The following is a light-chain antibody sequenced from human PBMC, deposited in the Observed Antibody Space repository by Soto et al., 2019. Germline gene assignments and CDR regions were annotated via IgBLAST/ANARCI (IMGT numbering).Light chain of an antibody. CDR3: QQYYSTPWP. CDR1: QSVLYSSNNKNY. J-gene: IGKJ1*01. Sequence: DIVMTQSPDSLAVSLGERATINSKSSQSVLYSSNNKNYLAWYQQKPGQPPKLLIYWASTRESGVPDRFSGSGSGTDFTLTISSLQAEDMAVYYCQQYYSTPWPFGQGTKVEIK. CDR2: WAS. V-gene: IGKV4-1*01.